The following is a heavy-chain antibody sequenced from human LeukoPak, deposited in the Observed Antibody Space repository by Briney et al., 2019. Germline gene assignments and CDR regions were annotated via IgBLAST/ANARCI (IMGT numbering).Heavy chain of an antibody. V-gene: IGHV3-23*01. CDR2: ISGSGGST. CDR1: GFTFSSYA. J-gene: IGHJ4*02. Sequence: GGSLRLSCAASGFTFSSYAMSWVRQAPGKGLEWVSAISGSGGSTYYADSVKGRFTISRDNSKNTLYLQMNSLRAEDTAVYYCAKEVLKGIAAAGTFDYWGQGTLVTVSS. CDR3: AKEVLKGIAAAGTFDY. D-gene: IGHD6-13*01.